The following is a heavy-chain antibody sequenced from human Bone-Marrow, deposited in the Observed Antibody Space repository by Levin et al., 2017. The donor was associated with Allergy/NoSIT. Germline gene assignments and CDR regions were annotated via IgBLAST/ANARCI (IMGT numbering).Heavy chain of an antibody. D-gene: IGHD3-3*01. CDR3: ARDQSRGRFLEWHKYWVLASYYYYGMDV. V-gene: IGHV1-69*13. Sequence: SVKVSCKASGGTFSSYAISWVRQAPGQGLEWMGGIIPIFGTANYAQKFQGRVTITADESTSTAYMELSSLRSEDTAVYYCARDQSRGRFLEWHKYWVLASYYYYGMDVWGQGTTVTVSS. J-gene: IGHJ6*02. CDR2: IIPIFGTA. CDR1: GGTFSSYA.